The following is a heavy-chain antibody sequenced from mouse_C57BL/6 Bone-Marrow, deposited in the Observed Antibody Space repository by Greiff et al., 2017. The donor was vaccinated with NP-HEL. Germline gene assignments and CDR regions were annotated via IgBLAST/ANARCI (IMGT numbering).Heavy chain of an antibody. CDR1: GYTFTDYY. CDR3: ARSNLGYDYDDGHYYAMDY. V-gene: IGHV1-19*01. J-gene: IGHJ4*01. Sequence: EVQLQESGPVLVKPGASVKMSCKASGYTFTDYYMNWVKQSHGKSLEWIGVINPYNGGTSYNQKFKGKATLTVDKSSSTAYMELNSLTSEDSAVYYCARSNLGYDYDDGHYYAMDYWGQGTSVTVSS. D-gene: IGHD2-4*01. CDR2: INPYNGGT.